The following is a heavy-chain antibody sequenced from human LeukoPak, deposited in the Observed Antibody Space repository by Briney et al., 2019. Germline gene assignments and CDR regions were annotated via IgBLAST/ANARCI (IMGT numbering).Heavy chain of an antibody. Sequence: ASVKVSCKASGHSFSSYGITWVRQAPGQGLEWMGWISAYNGNTNYAQRLQDRVTMTTDTSTSTAYMELRGLRPDDTAVYYCARDSSHNDYVLYYYGMDVWGQGTTVTVPS. CDR1: GHSFSSYG. CDR3: ARDSSHNDYVLYYYGMDV. CDR2: ISAYNGNT. V-gene: IGHV1-18*04. D-gene: IGHD4-17*01. J-gene: IGHJ6*02.